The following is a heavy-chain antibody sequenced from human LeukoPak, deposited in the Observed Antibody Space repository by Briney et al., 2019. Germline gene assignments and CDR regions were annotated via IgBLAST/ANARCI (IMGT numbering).Heavy chain of an antibody. CDR2: IYYSGST. V-gene: IGHV4-31*03. D-gene: IGHD3-10*01. J-gene: IGHJ4*02. CDR3: ARVRVTMVRGAMGYFDY. CDR1: GGSISSGGYY. Sequence: SQTLSLTCTVSGGSISSGGYYWSWIRQHPGKGLEWIGYIYYSGSTYYNLSLKSRVTISVDTSKNQFSLKLSSVTAADTAVYYCARVRVTMVRGAMGYFDYWGQGTLVTVSS.